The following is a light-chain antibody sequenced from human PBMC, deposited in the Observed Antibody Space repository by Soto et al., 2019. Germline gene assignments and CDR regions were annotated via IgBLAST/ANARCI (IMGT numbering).Light chain of an antibody. J-gene: IGKJ4*01. Sequence: EIVLTQSPGTLSLSPGERATLSCRASQSVSSSYLAWYQQKPGQAPRLLIHGATTRATGIPARFSGSGSGTDFTLTISSLEPEDFAVYYCQQRTSWPTFGGGTKV. V-gene: IGKV3D-20*02. CDR1: QSVSSSY. CDR2: GAT. CDR3: QQRTSWPT.